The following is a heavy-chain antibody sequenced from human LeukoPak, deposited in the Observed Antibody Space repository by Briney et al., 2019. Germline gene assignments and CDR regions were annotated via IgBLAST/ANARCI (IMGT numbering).Heavy chain of an antibody. J-gene: IGHJ4*02. CDR2: IRSKANSYAT. V-gene: IGHV3-73*01. D-gene: IGHD2-15*01. CDR1: GFTFSSYE. Sequence: GGSLRLSCAASGFTFSSYEMNWVRQASGKGLEWVGRIRSKANSYATAYAASVKGRFTISRDDSKNTAYLQMNSLKTEDTAVYYCTVTQDSGDYWGQGTLVTVSS. CDR3: TVTQDSGDY.